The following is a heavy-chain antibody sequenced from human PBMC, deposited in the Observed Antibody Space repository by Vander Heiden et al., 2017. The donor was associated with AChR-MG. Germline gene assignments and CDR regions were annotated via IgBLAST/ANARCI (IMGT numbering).Heavy chain of an antibody. CDR3: TTLPDYDYGDY. Sequence: EVQLVESGGGLVTPGGSLGLSCAASGFTFSNAWMSWVRQAPGKGLEWVGRIKSKTDGGTTDYAAPVKGRFTISRDDSKNTLYLQMNSLKTEDTAVYYCTTLPDYDYGDYWGQGTLVTVSS. J-gene: IGHJ4*02. V-gene: IGHV3-15*01. CDR2: IKSKTDGGTT. D-gene: IGHD4-17*01. CDR1: GFTFSNAW.